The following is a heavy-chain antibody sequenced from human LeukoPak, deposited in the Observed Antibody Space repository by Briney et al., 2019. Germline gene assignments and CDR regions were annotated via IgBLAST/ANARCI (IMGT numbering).Heavy chain of an antibody. Sequence: PAGSLRLSCAASGFTFSSYKMNWVRQAPGKGLEWVSYISSSDSTIYYADSVKGRFTISRDNAKNSLYLQMNSLRAEDTAVYYCAREGYGSPDYWGQGNLVTVSS. D-gene: IGHD3-10*01. V-gene: IGHV3-48*03. J-gene: IGHJ4*02. CDR3: AREGYGSPDY. CDR1: GFTFSSYK. CDR2: ISSSDSTI.